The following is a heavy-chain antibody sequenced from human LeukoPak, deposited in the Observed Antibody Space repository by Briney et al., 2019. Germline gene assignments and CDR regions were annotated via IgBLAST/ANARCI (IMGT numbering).Heavy chain of an antibody. CDR3: AKPVAGTGYFDY. V-gene: IGHV3-23*01. J-gene: IGHJ4*02. D-gene: IGHD6-19*01. CDR1: AMTFGSYA. Sequence: TGQSSRPSSAVEAMTFGSYAMRGVRQAPGKGQRWVSTTSGSGGTTYYADSVKGRFTISRDNSKNTLYLQMNSLRAEDTAVYYCAKPVAGTGYFDYWGQGTLVTVSS. CDR2: TSGSGGTT.